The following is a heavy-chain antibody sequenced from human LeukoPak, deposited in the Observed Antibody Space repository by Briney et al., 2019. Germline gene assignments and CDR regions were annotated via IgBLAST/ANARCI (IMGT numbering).Heavy chain of an antibody. J-gene: IGHJ3*02. Sequence: PGGSLRLSCAASGFTFSTYAMHWVRQAPGKGLEYVSAISSNGGSTYYANSIKGRFTISRDNSKNTLYLQVGSLRAEDMAVYYCARDKERWLVSGGAFDMWGQGTMVTVSS. V-gene: IGHV3-64*01. CDR3: ARDKERWLVSGGAFDM. CDR1: GFTFSTYA. CDR2: ISSNGGST. D-gene: IGHD6-19*01.